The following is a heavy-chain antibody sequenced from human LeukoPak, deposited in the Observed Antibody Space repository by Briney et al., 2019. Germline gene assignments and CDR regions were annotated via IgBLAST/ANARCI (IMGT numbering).Heavy chain of an antibody. CDR3: ARDLTGKVAELFVSYYFDY. J-gene: IGHJ4*02. CDR1: GYPFTDYH. CDR2: INPNSGYT. V-gene: IGHV1-2*02. Sequence: ASVNVSYKASGYPFTDYHMHWVRQAPGQGLECMGWINPNSGYTNYAQKFQGRVTMTRDTSIRTAYMELSRLTSDDTAVYYCARDLTGKVAELFVSYYFDYWGQGTLVTVSS. D-gene: IGHD3-10*01.